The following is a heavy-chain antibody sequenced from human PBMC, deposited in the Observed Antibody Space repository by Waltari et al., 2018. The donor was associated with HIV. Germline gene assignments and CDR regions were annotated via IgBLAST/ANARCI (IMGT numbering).Heavy chain of an antibody. D-gene: IGHD1-26*01. CDR3: ARSGSYRGYFDY. V-gene: IGHV4-59*01. Sequence: QVQLQESGPGLVKPSETLSLTCTVSGVSISSYYWRWIRQPPGKGREWIGYIYYSGSTNYNPSLKSRVTISVDTSKNQFSLKLSSVTAADTAVYYCARSGSYRGYFDYWGQGTLVTVSS. J-gene: IGHJ4*02. CDR1: GVSISSYY. CDR2: IYYSGST.